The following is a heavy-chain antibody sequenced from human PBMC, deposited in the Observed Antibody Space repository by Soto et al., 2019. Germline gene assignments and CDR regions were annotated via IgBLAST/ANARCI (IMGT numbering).Heavy chain of an antibody. D-gene: IGHD3-10*01. J-gene: IGHJ6*02. CDR1: GFTFSNAW. V-gene: IGHV3-15*01. CDR3: TTLGSGSYWDYYYGMDV. CDR2: IKSKTDGGTT. Sequence: GGSLRLSCAASGFTFSNAWMSWVRQAPGKGLEWVGRIKSKTDGGTTDYAAPVKGRFTISRDDSKNTLYLQMNSLKTEDTAVYYCTTLGSGSYWDYYYGMDVWGQGTTVTVSS.